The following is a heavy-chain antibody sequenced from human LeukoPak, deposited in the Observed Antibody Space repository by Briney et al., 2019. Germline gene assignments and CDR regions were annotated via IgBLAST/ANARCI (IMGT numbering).Heavy chain of an antibody. CDR3: TRDPRLCDY. CDR2: IGPSGTIV. V-gene: IGHV3-11*01. J-gene: IGHJ4*02. Sequence: GGSLRLSCAASGFALRDFYMTWIRQAPGKGLEWLSYIGPSGTIVNYADSVKGRFTVSRDNAENSLHLQMNSLRAEDTAVYYCTRDPRLCDYWGQGTLVTVSS. CDR1: GFALRDFY.